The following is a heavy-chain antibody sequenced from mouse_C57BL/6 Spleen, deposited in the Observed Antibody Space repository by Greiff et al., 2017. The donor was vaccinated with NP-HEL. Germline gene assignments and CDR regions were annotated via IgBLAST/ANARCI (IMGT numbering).Heavy chain of an antibody. CDR3: ARKDGYNWYFDV. CDR1: GYTFTSYG. Sequence: VKLMESGAELARPGASVKLSCKASGYTFTSYGISWVKQRTGQGLEWIGEIYPRSGNTYYNEKFKGKATLTADKSSSTAYMELRSLTSEDSAVYFCARKDGYNWYFDVWGTGTTVTVSS. J-gene: IGHJ1*03. D-gene: IGHD2-3*01. V-gene: IGHV1-81*01. CDR2: IYPRSGNT.